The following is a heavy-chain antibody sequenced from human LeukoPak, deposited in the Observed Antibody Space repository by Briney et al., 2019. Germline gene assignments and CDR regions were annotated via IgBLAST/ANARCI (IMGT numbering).Heavy chain of an antibody. Sequence: EASVKVSCKASGYTFTSYYMHWVRQAPGQGLEWMGIINSSGFSTRYAQRFQGRVTMTRDKSTSTVYMELRSLRSEDTAVYYCARDKNGVAFSSSCFDYWGQGTLVTVSS. CDR2: INSSGFST. J-gene: IGHJ4*02. CDR1: GYTFTSYY. D-gene: IGHD6-13*01. V-gene: IGHV1-46*01. CDR3: ARDKNGVAFSSSCFDY.